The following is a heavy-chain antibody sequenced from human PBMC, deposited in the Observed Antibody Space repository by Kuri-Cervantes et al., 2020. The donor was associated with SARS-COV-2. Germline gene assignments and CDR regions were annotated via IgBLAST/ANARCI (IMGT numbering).Heavy chain of an antibody. D-gene: IGHD4-17*01. Sequence: SQTLSLTCAASGFTFSSYAMSWVRQPPGKGLEWIGEINHSGSTNYNPSLKSRVTISVDTSKNQFSLKLSSVTAADTAVYYCARGGDYSYWFDPWGRGTLVTVSS. CDR2: INHSGST. CDR3: ARGGDYSYWFDP. J-gene: IGHJ5*02. V-gene: IGHV4-34*01. CDR1: GFTFSSYA.